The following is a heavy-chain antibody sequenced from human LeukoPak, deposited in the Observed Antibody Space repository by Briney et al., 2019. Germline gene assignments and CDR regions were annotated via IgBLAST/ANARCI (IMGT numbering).Heavy chain of an antibody. J-gene: IGHJ2*01. V-gene: IGHV3-23*01. Sequence: PGGSLRLSCAASGFTFRRYAMSWVRQAPGKGLEWVSVISGSGGSIYYADSVKGRFTISRDNSRDTLYVQMNSLRAEDTAVYYCAKIPAPANWYFDLWGRGTLVTVSS. CDR2: ISGSGGSI. CDR1: GFTFRRYA. CDR3: AKIPAPANWYFDL. D-gene: IGHD2-2*01.